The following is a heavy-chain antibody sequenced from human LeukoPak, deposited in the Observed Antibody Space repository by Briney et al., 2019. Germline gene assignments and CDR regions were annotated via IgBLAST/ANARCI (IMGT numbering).Heavy chain of an antibody. V-gene: IGHV4-59*01. CDR2: IYYSGST. J-gene: IGHJ4*02. D-gene: IGHD5-18*01. Sequence: SETLSPTCTVSGGSISSYYWSWIRQPPGKGLEWIGYIYYSGSTNYNPSLKSRVTISVDTSKNQFFLKLSSVTAADTAVYYCARETKSGYSYGYFDYWGQGTLVTVSS. CDR1: GGSISSYY. CDR3: ARETKSGYSYGYFDY.